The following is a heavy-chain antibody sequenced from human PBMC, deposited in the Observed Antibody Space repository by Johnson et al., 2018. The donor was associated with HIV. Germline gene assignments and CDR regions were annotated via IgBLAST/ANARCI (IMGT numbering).Heavy chain of an antibody. CDR1: GFTFSYYG. Sequence: QVQLVESGGGVVQPGGSLRLSCVPSGSSGFTFSYYGMHWVRQAPGKGLEWVANIWNDGSHKSYADSVTGRFTISRDNSENTVYLQMNSLRVEDTAVYYCARTSGSYYERDAFDIWGQGTMVTVSS. V-gene: IGHV3-33*01. J-gene: IGHJ3*02. CDR2: IWNDGSHK. CDR3: ARTSGSYYERDAFDI. D-gene: IGHD1-26*01.